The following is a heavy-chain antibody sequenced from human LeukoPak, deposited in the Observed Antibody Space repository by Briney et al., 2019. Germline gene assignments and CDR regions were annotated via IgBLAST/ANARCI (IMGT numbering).Heavy chain of an antibody. V-gene: IGHV3-23*01. J-gene: IGHJ4*02. CDR2: ISGSGGST. Sequence: GGSLRLSCAASGFTFSSYAMSWVRQAPGKGLEWVSAISGSGGSTYYADSVKGRFTISRYNSKNTLYLQMNSLRAEDTAVYYCAKERGYYGSGSLDYWGQGTLVTVSS. CDR1: GFTFSSYA. CDR3: AKERGYYGSGSLDY. D-gene: IGHD3-10*01.